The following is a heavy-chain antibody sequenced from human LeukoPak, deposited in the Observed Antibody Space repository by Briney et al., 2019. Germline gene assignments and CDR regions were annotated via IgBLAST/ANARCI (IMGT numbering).Heavy chain of an antibody. CDR2: ISSNGGST. CDR1: GFTFSSYA. J-gene: IGHJ4*02. D-gene: IGHD3-22*01. Sequence: QPGGSLRLSCAASGFTFSSYAMHWVRQAPGKGLEYVSAISSNGGSTYYANSVKGRFTISRDNSKNTLYLQMGSLRAEDMAVYYCARAQGYYDSSGYYPYWGQGTLVTVSS. CDR3: ARAQGYYDSSGYYPY. V-gene: IGHV3-64*01.